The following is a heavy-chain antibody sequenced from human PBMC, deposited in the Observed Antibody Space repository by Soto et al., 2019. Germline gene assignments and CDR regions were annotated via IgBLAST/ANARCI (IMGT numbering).Heavy chain of an antibody. V-gene: IGHV1-69*01. Sequence: QVQLVQSGAEVKKPGSSVKVSCKASGGTFSSYAISWVRQAPGQGLEWMGGIIPIFGTANYAQKFQGRVTITADESTSTAYMELSSLRSEDTAVYYCARPAISGGGDCYRWDGMDVWGQGTTVTVSS. CDR2: IIPIFGTA. J-gene: IGHJ6*02. D-gene: IGHD2-21*02. CDR1: GGTFSSYA. CDR3: ARPAISGGGDCYRWDGMDV.